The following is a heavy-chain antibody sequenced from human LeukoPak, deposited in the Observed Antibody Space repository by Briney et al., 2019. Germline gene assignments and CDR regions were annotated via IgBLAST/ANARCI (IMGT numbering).Heavy chain of an antibody. D-gene: IGHD3-3*01. CDR2: ISWNSGGI. J-gene: IGHJ4*02. Sequence: PGGSLRLSCAASGFTFDDYAMHWVRQAPGKGLEWVSGISWNSGGIGYADSVKGRFTISRDNAKNSLYLQMNSLRAEDTALYYCAKGVGYDFWSGYYHFDYWGQGTLVTVSS. CDR1: GFTFDDYA. CDR3: AKGVGYDFWSGYYHFDY. V-gene: IGHV3-9*01.